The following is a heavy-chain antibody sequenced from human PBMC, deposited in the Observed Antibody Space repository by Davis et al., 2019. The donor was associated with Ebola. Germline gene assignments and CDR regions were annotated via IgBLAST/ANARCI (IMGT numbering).Heavy chain of an antibody. Sequence: AASVKVSCKASGYTFTSYDINWVRQAPGQGLEWMGWMNPNSGNTGYAQKFQGRVTMTRNTSISTAYMELSSLRSEDTAVYYCARLQWLVRDHDAFDIWGQGTMVTVSS. D-gene: IGHD6-19*01. CDR1: GYTFTSYD. CDR2: MNPNSGNT. V-gene: IGHV1-8*01. J-gene: IGHJ3*02. CDR3: ARLQWLVRDHDAFDI.